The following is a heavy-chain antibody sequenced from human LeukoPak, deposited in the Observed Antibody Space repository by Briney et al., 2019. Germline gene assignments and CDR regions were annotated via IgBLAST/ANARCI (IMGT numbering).Heavy chain of an antibody. J-gene: IGHJ4*02. Sequence: SETLSLTCTVSGGSISSSSYYWGWIRQPPGKGLEWIGSIYYSGSTYYNPSLKSRVTISVDTSKNQFSLKLRSVTAADTAVYYCARYYSGRSWLDWGQGTLVTVSS. V-gene: IGHV4-39*07. CDR2: IYYSGST. CDR1: GGSISSSSYY. CDR3: ARYYSGRSWLD. D-gene: IGHD1-26*01.